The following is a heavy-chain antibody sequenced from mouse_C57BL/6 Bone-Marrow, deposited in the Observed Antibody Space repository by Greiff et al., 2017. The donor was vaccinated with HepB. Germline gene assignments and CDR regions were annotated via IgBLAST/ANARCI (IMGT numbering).Heavy chain of an antibody. CDR2: IRNKANGYTT. CDR3: ARSTRGFAY. Sequence: EVQLQESGGGLVQPGGSLSLSCAASGFTFTDYYMSWVRQPPGKALEWLGFIRNKANGYTTEYSASVKGRFTISRDNSQSILYLQMNALRAEDSATYYCARSTRGFAYWGQGTLVTVSA. V-gene: IGHV7-3*01. CDR1: GFTFTDYY. J-gene: IGHJ3*01.